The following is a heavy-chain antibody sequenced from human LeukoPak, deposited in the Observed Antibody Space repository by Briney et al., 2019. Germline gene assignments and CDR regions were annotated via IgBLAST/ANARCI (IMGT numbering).Heavy chain of an antibody. Sequence: SQTLSLTCAISGDSVSSNSAAWNWIRQSPSRGLEWLGRTYYRSKWYNDYAVSVKSRITFSADTSKNQFSLQLNSLTPEDTAVYYCARNIRPGDLNWFDPWGQGTLVTVSS. CDR1: GDSVSSNSAA. V-gene: IGHV6-1*01. CDR3: ARNIRPGDLNWFDP. J-gene: IGHJ5*02. D-gene: IGHD7-27*01. CDR2: TYYRSKWYN.